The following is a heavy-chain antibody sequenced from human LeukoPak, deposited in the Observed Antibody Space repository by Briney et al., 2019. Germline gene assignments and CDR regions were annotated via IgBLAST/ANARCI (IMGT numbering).Heavy chain of an antibody. CDR3: ARYDYVWGSYRYTEAFDI. D-gene: IGHD3-16*02. V-gene: IGHV4-59*08. CDR2: IYYSGST. Sequence: SETLSLTCTVSGGSMSSYYWSWTRQPPGKGLECIGYIYYSGSTNYNPSLKSRVTLSLDTSKNQFSLKLSSVTAADTAVYYCARYDYVWGSYRYTEAFDIWGQGTMVTVSS. J-gene: IGHJ3*02. CDR1: GGSMSSYY.